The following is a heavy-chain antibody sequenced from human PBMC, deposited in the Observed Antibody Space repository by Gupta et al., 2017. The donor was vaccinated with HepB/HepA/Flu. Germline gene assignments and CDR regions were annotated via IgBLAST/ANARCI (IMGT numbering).Heavy chain of an antibody. CDR3: SRDRYGDYWYFDL. V-gene: IGHV3-66*01. CDR1: GFTVSSSC. J-gene: IGHJ2*01. Sequence: EVQVVESGGGLVPPGGSLRLSCAASGFTVSSSCMSWVRQAPGKGLEWVSLIYSDGRTYYTDSLKGRFTISRDNSKNTLYLQINSLRAEDTAVYYCSRDRYGDYWYFDLWGRGTLVTGSS. D-gene: IGHD4-17*01. CDR2: IYSDGRT.